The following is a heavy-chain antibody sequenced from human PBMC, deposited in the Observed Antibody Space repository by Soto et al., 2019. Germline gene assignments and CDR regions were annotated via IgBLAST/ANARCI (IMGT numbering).Heavy chain of an antibody. CDR3: ARGNQVAMSDY. V-gene: IGHV4-4*07. CDR1: GGSISNYY. J-gene: IGHJ4*02. Sequence: SETLSLTCAVSGGSISNYYWSWIRQPAGKGLEWIGRFYASGYTNYNPSLKGRVTMSLDISKNQFSLRLSSVTAADTAVYYCARGNQVAMSDYRGQGPLVTVSS. CDR2: FYASGYT.